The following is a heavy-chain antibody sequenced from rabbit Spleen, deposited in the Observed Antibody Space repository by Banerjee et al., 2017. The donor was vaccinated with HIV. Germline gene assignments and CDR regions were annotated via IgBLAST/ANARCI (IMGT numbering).Heavy chain of an antibody. CDR1: GFSFSGSYY. J-gene: IGHJ3*01. CDR3: ARDPNGGGVAYDL. Sequence: QEQLVESGGGLVQPEGSLTLTCTASGFSFSGSYYMSWVRQAPGKGLEWIGCIYTGSGSTYYASWAKGRFTISKTSSTTVTLQMTSLTAADTATFFCARDPNGGGVAYDLWGQGTLVTVS. D-gene: IGHD6-1*01. V-gene: IGHV1S45*01. CDR2: IYTGSGST.